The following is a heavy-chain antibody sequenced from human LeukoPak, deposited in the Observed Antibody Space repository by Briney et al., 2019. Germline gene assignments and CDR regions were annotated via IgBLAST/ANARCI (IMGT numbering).Heavy chain of an antibody. V-gene: IGHV4-4*02. CDR2: IYHSGST. CDR3: ARDKGGDSSSSYFDY. CDR1: GGSISSSNW. Sequence: SETLSLTCAVSGGSISSSNWWSWVRQPPGKGLEWIGEIYHSGSTNYNPSLKSRVTISVDTSKNQFSLKLSSVTAADTAVYYCARDKGGDSSSSYFDYWGQGTLVTVSS. D-gene: IGHD6-6*01. J-gene: IGHJ4*02.